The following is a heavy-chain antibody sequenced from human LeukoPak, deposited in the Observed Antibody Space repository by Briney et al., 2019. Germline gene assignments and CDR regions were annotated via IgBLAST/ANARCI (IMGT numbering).Heavy chain of an antibody. CDR1: GFTLSRYE. V-gene: IGHV3-48*03. D-gene: IGHD3-22*01. Sequence: GGSLRLPCAASGFTLSRYEMIWVRQAPGKGLEWISYLSNNDNSIRYAESVKGRFTISRDNAENSLYLQMNSLRVEDTAVYFCARQNYYDSTAYYYFDSWGQGTLVAVSS. CDR3: ARQNYYDSTAYYYFDS. J-gene: IGHJ4*02. CDR2: LSNNDNSI.